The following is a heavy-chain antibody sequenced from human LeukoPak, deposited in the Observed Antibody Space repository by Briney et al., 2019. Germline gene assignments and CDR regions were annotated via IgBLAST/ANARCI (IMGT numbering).Heavy chain of an antibody. V-gene: IGHV3-23*01. D-gene: IGHD3-22*01. J-gene: IGHJ4*02. Sequence: GGSLRLSCAASGFTFSSYAMSWVRQAPGKGLEWVSAISGSGGSTYYADSVKGRFTISRDNSKNTLYLQMNSLRAEDTAVYYCAKDHTLDSSGYTFDYWGQGTLVTVSS. CDR1: GFTFSSYA. CDR2: ISGSGGST. CDR3: AKDHTLDSSGYTFDY.